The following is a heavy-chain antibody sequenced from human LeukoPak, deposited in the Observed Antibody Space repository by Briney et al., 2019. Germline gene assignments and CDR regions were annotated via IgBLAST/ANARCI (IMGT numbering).Heavy chain of an antibody. J-gene: IGHJ5*02. CDR2: IIPSGGST. V-gene: IGHV1-46*01. CDR1: GYTFTSYY. D-gene: IGHD1-7*01. CDR3: ARGWIDWNYAGGWFDP. Sequence: ASVKVSCKASGYTFTSYYMHWVRQAPGQGLEWMGIIIPSGGSTSYAQKFQGRVTMTRDTSTSTVYMELSSLRSEDTAVYYCARGWIDWNYAGGWFDPWGQGTLVTVSS.